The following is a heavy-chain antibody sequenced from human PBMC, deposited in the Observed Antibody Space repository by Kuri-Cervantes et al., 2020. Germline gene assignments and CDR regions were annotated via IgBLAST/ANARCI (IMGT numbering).Heavy chain of an antibody. V-gene: IGHV3-11*01. Sequence: GGSLRLSCAASGFTLSDYYMSWIRQAPGKGLEWVSYISSSGSTIYYADSVKGRFSISRDNAKNSLYLQMNSLRAEDTAVYYCARTLEMDYLFLAWWGQGTLVTVSS. CDR2: ISSSGSTI. D-gene: IGHD1-1*01. CDR1: GFTLSDYY. CDR3: ARTLEMDYLFLAW. J-gene: IGHJ4*02.